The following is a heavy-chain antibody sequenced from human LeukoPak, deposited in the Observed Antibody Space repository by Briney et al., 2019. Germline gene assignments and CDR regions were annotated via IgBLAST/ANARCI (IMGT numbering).Heavy chain of an antibody. Sequence: PSETLSLTCTVSGGSISSYYWSWIRQPPGKRLEWIGQIYYSGSTNYNPSLKSRVTISVDTSKNQFSLKLSSMTAADTAVYYCASRSSIWSGYQDTLYYFDSWGQGTLVTVSS. CDR3: ASRSSIWSGYQDTLYYFDS. J-gene: IGHJ4*02. CDR2: IYYSGST. V-gene: IGHV4-59*01. CDR1: GGSISSYY. D-gene: IGHD3-3*01.